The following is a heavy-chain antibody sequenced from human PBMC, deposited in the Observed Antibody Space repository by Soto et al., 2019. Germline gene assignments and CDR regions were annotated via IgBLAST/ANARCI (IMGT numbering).Heavy chain of an antibody. Sequence: SETLSLTCAVYGGSFSGYYWTWIRQPPGTGLEWIGEINHSGSTYYNPSLRSRVTISVDTSMNQFSVKLTSVTAADTAVYYCARPLGEAAAAPFDYWGQGTLVTASS. CDR2: INHSGST. CDR3: ARPLGEAAAAPFDY. V-gene: IGHV4-34*01. J-gene: IGHJ4*02. D-gene: IGHD6-25*01. CDR1: GGSFSGYY.